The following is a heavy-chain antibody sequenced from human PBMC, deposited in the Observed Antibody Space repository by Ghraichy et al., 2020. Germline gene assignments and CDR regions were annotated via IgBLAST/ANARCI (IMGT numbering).Heavy chain of an antibody. D-gene: IGHD5-18*01. CDR3: ATEVSLPGYSYGRPLYGMDV. J-gene: IGHJ6*02. Sequence: GGSLRLSCAASGFPFSSFSMNWVRQAPGKGLEWVSSIISNSRYTYYADSVKGRFTISRDNGKNSLYLHMSSLRAEDTAIYYCATEVSLPGYSYGRPLYGMDVWGQGTTVTVSS. CDR1: GFPFSSFS. CDR2: IISNSRYT. V-gene: IGHV3-21*01.